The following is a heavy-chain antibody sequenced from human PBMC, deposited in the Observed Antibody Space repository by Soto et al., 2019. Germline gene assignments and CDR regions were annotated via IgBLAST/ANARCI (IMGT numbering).Heavy chain of an antibody. J-gene: IGHJ4*02. V-gene: IGHV4-59*01. Sequence: QVQLQESGPGLVKPSETLSLTCTVSGGSISSYYWSWIRQPPGKGLEWIGYIYYSGSTNYNPSLMSRVTISVDTSKNQCSLKLSSVTAADTAVYYCARGPRGNYGYPSYFDYWGQGTLVTVSS. CDR1: GGSISSYY. D-gene: IGHD3-10*01. CDR2: IYYSGST. CDR3: ARGPRGNYGYPSYFDY.